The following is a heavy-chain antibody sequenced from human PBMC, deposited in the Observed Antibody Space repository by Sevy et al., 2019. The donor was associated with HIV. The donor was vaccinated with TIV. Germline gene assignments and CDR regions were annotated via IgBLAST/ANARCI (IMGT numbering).Heavy chain of an antibody. CDR2: ISGSGGST. CDR3: AKAGSGYSSSWYYDY. CDR1: GFTFSSYA. D-gene: IGHD6-13*01. J-gene: IGHJ4*02. V-gene: IGHV3-23*01. Sequence: GGYLRLSCAASGFTFSSYAMSWVRQAPGKGLEWVSAISGSGGSTYYADSVKGRFTISRDNSKNTLYLQMNSLRAEDTAVYYCAKAGSGYSSSWYYDYWGQGTLVTVSS.